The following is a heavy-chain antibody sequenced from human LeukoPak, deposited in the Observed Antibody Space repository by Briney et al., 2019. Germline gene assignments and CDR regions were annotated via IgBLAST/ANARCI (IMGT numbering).Heavy chain of an antibody. V-gene: IGHV3-23*01. J-gene: IGHJ4*02. D-gene: IGHD3-10*01. Sequence: SGGSLRLSCTTSGFTFSNYAMSWVRQAPGKGLEWVSSISGSAITTYYADSVKDRFAISRDNSKNTLYLQMTSLRAEDTAVYYCAKDQRFGDLDDYRGQGTLVTVSS. CDR3: AKDQRFGDLDDY. CDR1: GFTFSNYA. CDR2: ISGSAITT.